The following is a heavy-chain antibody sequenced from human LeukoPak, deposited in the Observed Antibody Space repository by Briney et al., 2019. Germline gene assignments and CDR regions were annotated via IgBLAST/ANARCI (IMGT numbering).Heavy chain of an antibody. CDR1: GFPFSSYW. CDR3: ARDLFVSSFLLDY. Sequence: GGSLSLSCAASGFPFSSYWMHWVRQAPGKGLVWVSRISRDGSSTSYADSVKGRFTISRDNAKNTLYLQMNSLRAEDTAVYYCARDLFVSSFLLDYWGQGTLVTVSS. V-gene: IGHV3-74*01. J-gene: IGHJ4*02. CDR2: ISRDGSST. D-gene: IGHD6-13*01.